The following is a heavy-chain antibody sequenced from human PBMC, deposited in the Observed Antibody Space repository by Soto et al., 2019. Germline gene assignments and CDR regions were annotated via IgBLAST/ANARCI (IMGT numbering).Heavy chain of an antibody. CDR3: ARAPPRPNWFDP. V-gene: IGHV1-2*02. Sequence: ASVKVSCRASGYALTCHYIHWVRQAPGQGLEWMGWINPNNGGTTYTQKFQGRVTMTRDTSIRTAFLELRRLTSDDTATYYCARAPPRPNWFDPWGQGTLVTVSS. J-gene: IGHJ5*02. CDR2: INPNNGGT. CDR1: GYALTCHY.